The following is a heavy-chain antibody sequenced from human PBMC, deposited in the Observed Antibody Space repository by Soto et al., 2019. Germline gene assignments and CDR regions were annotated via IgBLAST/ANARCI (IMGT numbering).Heavy chain of an antibody. D-gene: IGHD1-1*01. V-gene: IGHV1-69*01. CDR1: GGTFSSYA. J-gene: IGHJ4*02. CDR2: IIPIFGTA. Sequence: QVQLVQSGAEVKKPGSSVKVSCKASGGTFSSYAISWVRQAPGQGLEWMGGIIPIFGTANYAQKFQGRVTITADESTSRAYMELTSLRSEDTAVYYCARDHYWNPPHDYWGQGTLVTVSS. CDR3: ARDHYWNPPHDY.